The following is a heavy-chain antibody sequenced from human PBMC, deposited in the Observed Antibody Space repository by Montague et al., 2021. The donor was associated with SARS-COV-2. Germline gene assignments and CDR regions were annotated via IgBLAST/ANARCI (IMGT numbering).Heavy chain of an antibody. CDR1: GGTFSSYA. CDR2: IIPIFGTA. CDR3: ARDLWRIAAAGKSYYGMDV. J-gene: IGHJ6*02. D-gene: IGHD6-13*01. V-gene: IGHV1-69*13. Sequence: SVKVSCKASGGTFSSYAISWVRQAPGQGLEWMGGIIPIFGTANYAQKFQGRVTITADESTSTADMELSSLRSEDTAVYYCARDLWRIAAAGKSYYGMDVWGQGTTVTVSS.